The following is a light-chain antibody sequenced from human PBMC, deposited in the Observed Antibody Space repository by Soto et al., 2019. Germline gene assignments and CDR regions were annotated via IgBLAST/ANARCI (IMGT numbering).Light chain of an antibody. CDR2: WAS. V-gene: IGKV4-1*01. J-gene: IGKJ4*02. CDR3: QQYYNTPLT. Sequence: DIVMTQSPDSLAVSLGERATINCKSNQSILYSSNNKNYLTWYQQKPGQPPKLLLYWASTRESGVPDRFSGRGFGTDFTLTISSLPAEDVAVYYCQQYYNTPLTFGGGTKVEIK. CDR1: QSILYSSNNKNY.